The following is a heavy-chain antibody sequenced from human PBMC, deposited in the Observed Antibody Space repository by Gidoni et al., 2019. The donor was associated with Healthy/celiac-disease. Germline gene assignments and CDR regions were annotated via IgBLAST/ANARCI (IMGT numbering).Heavy chain of an antibody. D-gene: IGHD4-4*01. CDR3: AGDYSNHPGVGYY. Sequence: QVQLVQSGAEVKKPGSSVKVSCKASGGTFSSDAISWVRQAPGQGLEWMGGIIPIFGTANYAQKFQGRVTMTADESTSTAYMELSSLRSEDTAVYYCAGDYSNHPGVGYYWGQGTLVTVSS. V-gene: IGHV1-69*01. CDR2: IIPIFGTA. CDR1: GGTFSSDA. J-gene: IGHJ4*02.